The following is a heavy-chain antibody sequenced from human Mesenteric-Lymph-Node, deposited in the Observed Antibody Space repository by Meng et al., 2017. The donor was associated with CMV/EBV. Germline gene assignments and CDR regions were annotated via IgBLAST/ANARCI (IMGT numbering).Heavy chain of an antibody. J-gene: IGHJ4*02. CDR1: GFTFSSYA. V-gene: IGHV3-30*04. D-gene: IGHD3-22*01. Sequence: GESLKISCPSSGFTFSSYAMHWVRPAPGKGLEWVAVISYDGSNKYYADSVKGRFTISRDNSKNTLYLQMNSLRAEDTGVYYCARAPRPVVVVIDYWGQGTLVTVSS. CDR2: ISYDGSNK. CDR3: ARAPRPVVVVIDY.